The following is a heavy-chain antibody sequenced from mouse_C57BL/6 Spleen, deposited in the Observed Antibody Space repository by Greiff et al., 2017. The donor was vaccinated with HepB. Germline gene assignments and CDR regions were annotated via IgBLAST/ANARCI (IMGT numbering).Heavy chain of an antibody. V-gene: IGHV14-4*01. CDR1: GFNIKDDY. Sequence: EVQLQESGAELVRPGASVKLSCTASGFNIKDDYMHWVKQRPEQGLEWIGWIDPENGDTEYASKFQGKATITADTSSNTAYLQLSSLTSEDTAVYYCTTKGGLYYDYDGWYFDVWGTGTTVTVSS. J-gene: IGHJ1*03. CDR2: IDPENGDT. D-gene: IGHD2-4*01. CDR3: TTKGGLYYDYDGWYFDV.